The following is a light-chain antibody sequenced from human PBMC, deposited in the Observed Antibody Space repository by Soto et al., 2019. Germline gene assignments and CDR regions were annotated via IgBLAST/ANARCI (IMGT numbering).Light chain of an antibody. CDR3: QQYSSYPWT. J-gene: IGKJ1*01. CDR1: QSVRNW. CDR2: DAA. V-gene: IGKV1-5*01. Sequence: DIQMTQSPSTLSASVGDRVSITCRASQSVRNWLAWYQQKPGKAPKVLIYDAANLQSGVSSRLSGSESGTEFTLNISNLQTDDFASYHCQQYSSYPWTFGQVTKVEIK.